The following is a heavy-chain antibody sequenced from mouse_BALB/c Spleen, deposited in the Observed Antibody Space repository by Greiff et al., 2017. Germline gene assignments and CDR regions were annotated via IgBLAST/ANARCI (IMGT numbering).Heavy chain of an antibody. CDR3: ARAPLRSLYYFDY. J-gene: IGHJ2*01. CDR2: IRNKANGYTT. CDR1: GFTFTDYY. D-gene: IGHD1-1*01. Sequence: EVMLVESGGGLVQPGGSLRLSCATSGFTFTDYYMSWVRQPPGKALEWLGFIRNKANGYTTEYSASVKGRFTISRDNSQSILYLQMNTLRAEDSATYYCARAPLRSLYYFDYWGQGTTLTVSS. V-gene: IGHV7-3*02.